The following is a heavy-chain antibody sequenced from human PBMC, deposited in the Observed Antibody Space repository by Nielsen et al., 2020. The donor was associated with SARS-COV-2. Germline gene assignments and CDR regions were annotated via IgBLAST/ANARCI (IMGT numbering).Heavy chain of an antibody. CDR3: ARDPRWDTAMVSYYYYGMDV. Sequence: WVRQAPGQGLEWMGIINPSGGSTSYAQKFQGRVTMTRDTSTSTVYMELSSLRSEDTAVYYCARDPRWDTAMVSYYYYGMDVWGQGTTVTVSS. V-gene: IGHV1-46*01. CDR2: INPSGGST. J-gene: IGHJ6*02. D-gene: IGHD5-18*01.